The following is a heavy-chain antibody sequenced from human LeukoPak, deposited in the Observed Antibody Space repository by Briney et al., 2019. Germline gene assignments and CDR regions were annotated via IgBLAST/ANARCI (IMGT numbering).Heavy chain of an antibody. CDR1: GYSFTSYW. D-gene: IGHD2-15*01. V-gene: IGHV5-51*01. J-gene: IGHJ4*02. CDR2: IYPGDSDT. CDR3: ARLVVAATADY. Sequence: GGSLKISCEGSGYSFTSYWIGWVRQMPGKGLEGMGIIYPGDSDTRYSPSFQGQVTISADKSISTAYLQWSSLKASDTAMYYCARLVVAATADYWGQGTLVTVSS.